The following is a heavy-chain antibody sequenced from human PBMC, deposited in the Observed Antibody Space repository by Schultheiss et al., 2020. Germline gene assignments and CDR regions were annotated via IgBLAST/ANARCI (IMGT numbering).Heavy chain of an antibody. J-gene: IGHJ6*02. Sequence: GGSLRLSCAASGFTFSSYDMHWVRQATGKGLEWVSAIGTAGDPYYPGSVKGRFTISRDNAKNSLYLQMNSLRAEDTAVYYCARDLTPVDYGDYGYPNYGMDVWGQGTTVTVSS. CDR2: IGTAGDP. D-gene: IGHD4-17*01. V-gene: IGHV3-13*05. CDR3: ARDLTPVDYGDYGYPNYGMDV. CDR1: GFTFSSYD.